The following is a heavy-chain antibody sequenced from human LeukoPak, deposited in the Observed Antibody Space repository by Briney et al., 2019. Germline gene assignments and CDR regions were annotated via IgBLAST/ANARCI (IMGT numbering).Heavy chain of an antibody. CDR1: GGSISNYY. D-gene: IGHD6-19*01. J-gene: IGHJ6*03. V-gene: IGHV4-59*01. Sequence: PSETLSLTCTVSGGSISNYYWSWIRQPPGKGLEWIGYIYYSGSTNYNPSLKSRVTISVDTSKNQFSLKLSSVTAADTAVYYCARDRRKWLGGYYYYYMDVWGKGTTVTVSS. CDR3: ARDRRKWLGGYYYYYMDV. CDR2: IYYSGST.